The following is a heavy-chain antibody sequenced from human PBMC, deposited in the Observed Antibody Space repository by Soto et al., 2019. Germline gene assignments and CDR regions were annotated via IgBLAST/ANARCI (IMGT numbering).Heavy chain of an antibody. D-gene: IGHD1-26*01. V-gene: IGHV1-69*13. CDR2: IIPIFGTA. CDR1: GGTFSSYA. CDR3: AMGSGSYFPYYYGMDV. J-gene: IGHJ6*02. Sequence: SVKVSCKASGGTFSSYAISWVRQAPGQGLEWMGGIIPIFGTANYAQKFQGRVTITADESTSTAYMELSSLRSEDTAVYYCAMGSGSYFPYYYGMDVWGQGTTVTVSS.